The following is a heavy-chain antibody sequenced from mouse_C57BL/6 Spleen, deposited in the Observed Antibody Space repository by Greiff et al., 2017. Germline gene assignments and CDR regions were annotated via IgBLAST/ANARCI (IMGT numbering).Heavy chain of an antibody. Sequence: VKLVESGGGLVKPGGSLKLSCAASGFTFSSSAMSWVRQTPDKRLEWVATISDGGSYTYYPDNVKGRFTISRDNAKNNLYLQMSHLKSEDTAIDYCARGIYDGYALFAYWGQGTLVTVSA. CDR1: GFTFSSSA. J-gene: IGHJ3*01. CDR3: ARGIYDGYALFAY. CDR2: ISDGGSYT. V-gene: IGHV5-4*03. D-gene: IGHD2-3*01.